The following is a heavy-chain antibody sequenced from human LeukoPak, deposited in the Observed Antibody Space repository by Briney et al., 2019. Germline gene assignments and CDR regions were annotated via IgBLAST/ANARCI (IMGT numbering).Heavy chain of an antibody. CDR3: ARLQDPLTLSTARDI. J-gene: IGHJ3*02. D-gene: IGHD5/OR15-5a*01. V-gene: IGHV4-59*08. CDR1: GGSFGSFY. Sequence: SETLSLTCTVSGGSFGSFYWSWIRQPPGKGLEWIGYMYYSGIANYNPSLKSRVTISIDTSKPQLSLRLTSLTAADTAVYYCARLQDPLTLSTARDIWGQGTVVTVSS. CDR2: MYYSGIA.